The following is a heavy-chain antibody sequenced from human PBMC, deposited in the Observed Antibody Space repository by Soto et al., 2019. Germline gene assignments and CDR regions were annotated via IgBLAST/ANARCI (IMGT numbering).Heavy chain of an antibody. CDR3: ARESKAHFDY. CDR2: IAHNGSEK. J-gene: IGHJ4*02. D-gene: IGHD6-6*01. CDR1: GFTFSSYW. Sequence: GGSLRLSCAVSGFTFSSYWMSWVRQAPGRGLEWVATIAHNGSEKFYVDSVKGRFTISRDNTKNSLYLQMNSLRAEDTAVYYCARESKAHFDYWGQGTMVTVS. V-gene: IGHV3-7*01.